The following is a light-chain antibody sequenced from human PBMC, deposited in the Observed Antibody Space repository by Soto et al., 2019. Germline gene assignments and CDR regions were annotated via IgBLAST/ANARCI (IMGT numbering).Light chain of an antibody. CDR2: AAS. V-gene: IGKV1-39*01. Sequence: DIQMTQSPSSLSVSVGDRVTINCRTSQSITNYLNWYQQKPGKAPKLLVYAASSLQSGVPSRFSGNGSGTDFTLTISSLQREDFASSYCQKSDSYPSTFGQGTKLEIK. CDR1: QSITNY. CDR3: QKSDSYPST. J-gene: IGKJ2*01.